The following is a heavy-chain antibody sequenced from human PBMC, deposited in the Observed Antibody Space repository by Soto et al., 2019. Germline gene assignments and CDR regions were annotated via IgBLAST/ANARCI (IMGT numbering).Heavy chain of an antibody. CDR2: ISHDGSNK. J-gene: IGHJ4*02. Sequence: GGSLRLSXAASGFPFSSYGMHWVCQAPGKGLEWVAVISHDGSNKNYADSVKGRFTISRDNSKNTLYLQMNSLRAEDTAVYYCAKDIRSFSSSSRTFDYWGQGTLVTVSS. CDR1: GFPFSSYG. CDR3: AKDIRSFSSSSRTFDY. V-gene: IGHV3-30*18. D-gene: IGHD6-6*01.